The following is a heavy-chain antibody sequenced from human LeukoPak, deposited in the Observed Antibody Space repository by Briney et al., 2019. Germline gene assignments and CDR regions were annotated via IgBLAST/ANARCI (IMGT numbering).Heavy chain of an antibody. CDR3: ARDPPFIIGTTFFDY. V-gene: IGHV3-21*01. CDR2: ISTSSTYI. CDR1: GFTFSSYS. D-gene: IGHD1-20*01. J-gene: IGHJ4*02. Sequence: GSLRLSCAASGFTFSSYSMNWVRQAPGKGLEFVSSISTSSTYIYYADSVKGRFTISRDNAKNSLYLQMNSLRAEDTAVYYCARDPPFIIGTTFFDYWGQGTLVTVSS.